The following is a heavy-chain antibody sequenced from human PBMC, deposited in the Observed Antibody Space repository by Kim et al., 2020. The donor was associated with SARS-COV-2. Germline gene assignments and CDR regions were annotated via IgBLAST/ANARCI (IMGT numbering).Heavy chain of an antibody. J-gene: IGHJ4*02. V-gene: IGHV3-7*01. D-gene: IGHD6-19*01. Sequence: GGSLRLSCTASGFTFSNYWLHWVRQAPGKGLESVANMNEDGSEINYVDSVKGRFTISRDNAKNSFFLQMNSLRDEDTAVYHCVRGRGWTLDYWGQSALVTVSS. CDR3: VRGRGWTLDY. CDR1: GFTFSNYW. CDR2: MNEDGSEI.